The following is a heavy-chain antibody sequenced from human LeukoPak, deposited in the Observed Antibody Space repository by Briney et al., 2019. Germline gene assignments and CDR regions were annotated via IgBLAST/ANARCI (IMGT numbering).Heavy chain of an antibody. CDR2: INPNSGGT. Sequence: ASVRVSRKASGYTFTGYYMHWVRQAPGQGLEWMGRINPNSGGTNYAQKFQGRVTMTRDTSISTAYMELSRLRSDETAVYYCARDTRDGGSDYWGQGTLVTVSS. V-gene: IGHV1-2*06. CDR1: GYTFTGYY. J-gene: IGHJ4*02. D-gene: IGHD1-26*01. CDR3: ARDTRDGGSDY.